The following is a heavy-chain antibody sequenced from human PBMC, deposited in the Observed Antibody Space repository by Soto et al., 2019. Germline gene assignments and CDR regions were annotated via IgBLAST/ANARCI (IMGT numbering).Heavy chain of an antibody. J-gene: IGHJ6*02. CDR3: ARDRYSSGWYGMDV. CDR2: IYYSGST. D-gene: IGHD6-19*01. Sequence: PSETLSLTCTVSGGSISSSSYYWGWIRQPPGKGLEWIGSIYYSGSTYYNLSLKSRVTISVDTSKNQFSLKLSSVTAADTAVYYCARDRYSSGWYGMDVWGQGTTVTVSS. V-gene: IGHV4-39*02. CDR1: GGSISSSSYY.